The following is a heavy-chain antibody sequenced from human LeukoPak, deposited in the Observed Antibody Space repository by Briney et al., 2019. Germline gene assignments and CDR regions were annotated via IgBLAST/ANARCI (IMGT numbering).Heavy chain of an antibody. Sequence: PGRSLRLSCAASGFTFSSYGMHWVRKAPGKGLEWVAVISYDGSNKYYADSVKGRFTISRDNSKNTLYLQMNSLRAEDTAVYYCAKGSGSYSRNGPGYWGQGTLVTVSS. CDR3: AKGSGSYSRNGPGY. CDR2: ISYDGSNK. D-gene: IGHD1-26*01. J-gene: IGHJ4*02. CDR1: GFTFSSYG. V-gene: IGHV3-30*18.